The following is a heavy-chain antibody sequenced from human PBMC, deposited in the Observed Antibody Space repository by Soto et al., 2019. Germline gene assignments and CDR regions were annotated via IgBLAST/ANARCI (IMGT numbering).Heavy chain of an antibody. CDR3: AREATTGSTGAFDI. D-gene: IGHD3-10*01. J-gene: IGHJ3*02. V-gene: IGHV3-30-3*01. CDR2: ISYDGSNK. CDR1: GFTFSSYA. Sequence: GGSLRLSCAASGFTFSSYAMHWVRQAPGKGLEWVAVISYDGSNKYYADSVKGRFTISRDNSKNTLYLQMNSLRAEDTAVYYCAREATTGSTGAFDIWGQGTMVTVSS.